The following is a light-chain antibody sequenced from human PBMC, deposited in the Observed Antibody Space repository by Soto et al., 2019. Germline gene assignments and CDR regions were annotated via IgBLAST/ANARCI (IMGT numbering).Light chain of an antibody. CDR1: ESVSTF. J-gene: IGKJ1*01. CDR2: EAS. CDR3: QQRSNWPWT. Sequence: EIVLTQSPATLSLSPGERATLSCRASESVSTFLAWYQQKPGQAPRLLIYEASSRATGIPARFSGGGSGTVFTLTISRLEPEDFAVYYCQQRSNWPWTFGQGPKVDIK. V-gene: IGKV3-11*01.